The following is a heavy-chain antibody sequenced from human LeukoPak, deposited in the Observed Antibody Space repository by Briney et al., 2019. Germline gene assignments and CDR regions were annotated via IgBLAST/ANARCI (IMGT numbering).Heavy chain of an antibody. J-gene: IGHJ4*02. V-gene: IGHV3-23*01. CDR1: GFIFRNYA. D-gene: IGHD3-9*01. CDR3: AKWGDYDGLTGYHDSDC. Sequence: GGSLRLSCAASGFIFRNYAMSWVRQAPGKGLEWVSAITGSGGTSWYADSVKGHFTISRDNSKNTLYLQMNSLGADDTAVYYCAKWGDYDGLTGYHDSDCWGQGTLVTVSS. CDR2: ITGSGGTS.